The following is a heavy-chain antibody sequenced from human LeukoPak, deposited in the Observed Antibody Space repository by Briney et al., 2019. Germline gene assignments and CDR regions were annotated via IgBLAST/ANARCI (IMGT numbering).Heavy chain of an antibody. CDR1: GGSFSGYY. V-gene: IGHV4-34*01. Sequence: SETLSLTCAVYGGSFSGYYWSWIRQPPGKGLEWIGYIYHSGSTYYNPSLKSRVTISVDRSKNQFSLKLSSVTAADTAVYYCARVGPRGVYWGQGTLVTVSS. J-gene: IGHJ4*02. D-gene: IGHD3-10*01. CDR3: ARVGPRGVY. CDR2: IYHSGST.